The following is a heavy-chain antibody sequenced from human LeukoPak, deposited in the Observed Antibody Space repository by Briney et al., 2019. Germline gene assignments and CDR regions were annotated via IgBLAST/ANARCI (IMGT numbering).Heavy chain of an antibody. CDR3: ARELLGPHFYGMDV. CDR1: GFTFSDYD. CDR2: FHTSGLT. D-gene: IGHD3-3*02. V-gene: IGHV3-13*01. J-gene: IGHJ6*02. Sequence: GGSLRLSCAASGFTFSDYDMHWVRQVTGKGLEWVSAFHTSGLTYYANSVKGRFIISRDNGKDSLFLQMNSLRAGDTSVYYCARELLGPHFYGMDVWGQGTTVTVSS.